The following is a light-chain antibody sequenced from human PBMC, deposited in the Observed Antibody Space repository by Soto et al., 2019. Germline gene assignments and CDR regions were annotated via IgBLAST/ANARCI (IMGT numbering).Light chain of an antibody. J-gene: IGKJ5*01. CDR2: SVS. CDR3: QQYTNWPIT. V-gene: IGKV3-15*01. Sequence: VMTQSPATLSVSPGERATLFCRASQTVYNNYLAWYQQKPGQAPRLLIYSVSARATGVPARFSGSGSGKEYTLTISSLQSEDFAVYYCQQYTNWPITFGQGTRLEIK. CDR1: QTVYNN.